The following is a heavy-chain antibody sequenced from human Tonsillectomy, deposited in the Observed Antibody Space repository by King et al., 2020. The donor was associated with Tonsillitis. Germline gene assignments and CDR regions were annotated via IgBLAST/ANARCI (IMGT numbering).Heavy chain of an antibody. Sequence: EVQLVESGGGLVQPGRSLRLSCTASGFIFGDYAINWFRQAPGKGLEWVGFIRSRPSGGTTENAASVKGRFTISRDDSKGIAYLHMNSLKTDDTAVYYCTRGRRDWGQGTLVTVSS. CDR2: IRSRPSGGTT. CDR3: TRGRRD. V-gene: IGHV3-49*03. J-gene: IGHJ4*02. CDR1: GFIFGDYA.